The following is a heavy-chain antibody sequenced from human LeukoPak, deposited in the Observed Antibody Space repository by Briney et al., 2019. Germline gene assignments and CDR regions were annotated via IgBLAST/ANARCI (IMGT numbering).Heavy chain of an antibody. J-gene: IGHJ4*02. CDR2: ISSSGSTI. CDR1: GFTFSDYY. V-gene: IGHV3-11*01. Sequence: GGSLRLSCAASGFTFSDYYMSWIRQAPGKGLEWVSYISSSGSTIYYADSVKGRFTISRDNAKSSLYLQMNSLRAEDTAVYYCASDPIYGSGSYLLFDYWGQGTLVTVSS. D-gene: IGHD3-10*01. CDR3: ASDPIYGSGSYLLFDY.